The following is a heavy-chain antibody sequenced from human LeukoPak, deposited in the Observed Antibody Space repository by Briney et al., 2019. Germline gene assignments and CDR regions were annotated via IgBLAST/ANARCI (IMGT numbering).Heavy chain of an antibody. V-gene: IGHV3-30*04. CDR1: GFTFSSYA. CDR3: ARDSSGYSPSGMDV. D-gene: IGHD3-22*01. CDR2: ISYDGSNK. Sequence: GGSLRLSCAASGFTFSSYAMHWVRQAPGKGLERVAVISYDGSNKYYADSVKGRFTISRDNSKNTLYLQMNSLRAEDTAVYYCARDSSGYSPSGMDVWGQGTTVTVSS. J-gene: IGHJ6*02.